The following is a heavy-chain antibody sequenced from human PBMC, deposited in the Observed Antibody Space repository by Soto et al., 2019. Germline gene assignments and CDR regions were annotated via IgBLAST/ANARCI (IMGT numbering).Heavy chain of an antibody. CDR2: INPSGGST. CDR3: ARPYYDVWSGYSVAFEI. Sequence: ASVKVSCKASGYTFTSYYMHWVRQAPGQGLEWMGIINPSGGSTSYAQKFQGRVTMTRDTSTSTVYMELSSLRSEDTAVYYCARPYYDVWSGYSVAFEIWAQATM. J-gene: IGHJ3*02. D-gene: IGHD3-3*01. V-gene: IGHV1-46*03. CDR1: GYTFTSYY.